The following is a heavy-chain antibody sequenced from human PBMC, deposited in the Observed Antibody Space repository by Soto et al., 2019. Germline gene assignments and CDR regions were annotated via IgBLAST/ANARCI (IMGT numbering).Heavy chain of an antibody. J-gene: IGHJ6*02. CDR3: ARRGLGTNYYYYGMDV. CDR2: IYYSGST. D-gene: IGHD7-27*01. V-gene: IGHV4-39*01. Sequence: TETLSLSFTVSGGAISRSRAYWVWIPQPPGKGLEWIGSIYYSGSTYYNPSLKSRVTISVDTSKNQFSLKLSSVTAADTAVYYCARRGLGTNYYYYGMDVWGQGTTVT. CDR1: GGAISRSRAY.